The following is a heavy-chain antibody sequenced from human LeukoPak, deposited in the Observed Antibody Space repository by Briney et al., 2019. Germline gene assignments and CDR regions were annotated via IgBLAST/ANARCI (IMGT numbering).Heavy chain of an antibody. V-gene: IGHV3-7*01. Sequence: GGSLRLSCAASGFTLSTYWMNWVRQAPGKGLEWVATIKQDGSEKYYVDSVKGRFTISRDNAKNSLYLQMNSLRAEDTAVYYCARDGTKGYFDYWGQGTLVTVSS. CDR2: IKQDGSEK. CDR1: GFTLSTYW. CDR3: ARDGTKGYFDY. D-gene: IGHD1-26*01. J-gene: IGHJ4*02.